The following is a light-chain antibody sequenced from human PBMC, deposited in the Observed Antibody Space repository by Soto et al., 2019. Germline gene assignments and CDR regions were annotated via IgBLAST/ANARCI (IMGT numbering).Light chain of an antibody. CDR1: SSDVGGYNY. CDR2: EVS. CDR3: SSYTSSTTLI. J-gene: IGLJ2*01. Sequence: QSALTQPASVAGCPGQSITISCSGTSSDVGGYNYVSWYQQHPGKAPKLMMYEVSNRPSGVSDRFSGSKSGNTASLTISGLQAEDEADYFCSSYTSSTTLIFGGGTKLTVL. V-gene: IGLV2-14*01.